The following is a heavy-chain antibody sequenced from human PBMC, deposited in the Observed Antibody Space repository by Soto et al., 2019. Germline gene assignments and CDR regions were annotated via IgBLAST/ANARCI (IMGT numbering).Heavy chain of an antibody. Sequence: EVQLVESGGGLVQPGGSLRLSCAASGFTFSSYNMNWVRQAPGKGLEWISDISLSSSTIFYADSVKGRFTISRDNAKNSLYLQMNSLRAEDTAVYYCARASRNYYYYMDVWGKGTTVTVSS. CDR3: ARASRNYYYYMDV. CDR1: GFTFSSYN. CDR2: ISLSSSTI. V-gene: IGHV3-48*01. J-gene: IGHJ6*03.